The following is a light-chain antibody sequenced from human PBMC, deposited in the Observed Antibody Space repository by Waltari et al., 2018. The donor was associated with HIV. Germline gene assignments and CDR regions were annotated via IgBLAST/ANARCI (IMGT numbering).Light chain of an antibody. Sequence: EIVLTQSPATLYLSPGDRATLSCRASEDVSTYLAWYQQRSGQSPRLLIYDASVRATGVPARFSGSGSGTDFTLTNSSLDPEDFAVYYCQQRSNWPPAPTFGGGTKVEIK. CDR3: QQRSNWPPAPT. CDR1: EDVSTY. V-gene: IGKV3-11*01. CDR2: DAS. J-gene: IGKJ4*01.